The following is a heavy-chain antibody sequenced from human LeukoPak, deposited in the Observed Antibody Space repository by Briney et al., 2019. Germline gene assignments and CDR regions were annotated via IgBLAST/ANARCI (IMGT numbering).Heavy chain of an antibody. V-gene: IGHV3-48*03. CDR3: AALSGYNYGFFDY. CDR2: ISNGGSTI. D-gene: IGHD5-18*01. CDR1: GFTFSSYE. Sequence: GGSLRLSCAASGFTFSSYEMNWVRQAPGKGLKWVSYISNGGSTIYYADSVKGRFTISRDNADNSLYLQMNSLRVEDTAVYYCAALSGYNYGFFDYWGQGTLVTVSS. J-gene: IGHJ4*02.